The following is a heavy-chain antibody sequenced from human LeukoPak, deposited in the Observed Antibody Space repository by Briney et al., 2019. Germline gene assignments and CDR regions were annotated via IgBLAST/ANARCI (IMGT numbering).Heavy chain of an antibody. CDR2: IKQDGSEK. V-gene: IGHV3-7*01. J-gene: IGHJ3*02. CDR3: ARDPFYGDRDAFDI. D-gene: IGHD4-17*01. CDR1: GFTFSSYW. Sequence: GGSLRLSCAASGFTFSSYWMSWVRQAPGKGLGWVGNIKQDGSEKSYVDSVKGRCTISRDNAKNSLYLQMNSLRAEDTAVYYCARDPFYGDRDAFDIWGQGTMVTVSS.